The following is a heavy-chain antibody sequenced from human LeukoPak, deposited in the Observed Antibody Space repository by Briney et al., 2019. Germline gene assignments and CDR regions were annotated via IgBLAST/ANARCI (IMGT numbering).Heavy chain of an antibody. CDR1: GGSVNSGYYY. CDR3: ARGAYCSGGTCYHNPYYYYHMDV. V-gene: IGHV4-61*01. D-gene: IGHD2-15*01. J-gene: IGHJ6*03. Sequence: SETLSLTCTVSGGSVNSGYYYWNWIRQPPGKGLEWIGYIYYSGSTKYNPSLKGRVTISVDTSENQFSLKLTSVTAADTAVYYCARGAYCSGGTCYHNPYYYYHMDVWGTGTTVTVSS. CDR2: IYYSGST.